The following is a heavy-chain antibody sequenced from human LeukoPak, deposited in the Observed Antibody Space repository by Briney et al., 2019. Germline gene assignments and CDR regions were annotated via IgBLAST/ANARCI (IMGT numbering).Heavy chain of an antibody. D-gene: IGHD6-13*01. J-gene: IGHJ4*02. CDR3: ARGAYSSSWLNFDY. CDR1: GFTFSSYA. V-gene: IGHV3-30*04. Sequence: PGGSLRLSCAASGFTFSSYAMHWVRQAPGQGLEWVAVIAYDGSNIYYADSVKGRFTISTDNSKNTLYLQMSSLRAEDTAVYFCARGAYSSSWLNFDYWGQGTLVTVSS. CDR2: IAYDGSNI.